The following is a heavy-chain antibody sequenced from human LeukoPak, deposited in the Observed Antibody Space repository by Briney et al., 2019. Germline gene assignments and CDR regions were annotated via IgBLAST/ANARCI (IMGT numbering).Heavy chain of an antibody. V-gene: IGHV4-30-2*01. CDR2: IYHSGST. CDR3: ARAPVHCSSTSCSTYGMDV. CDR1: GGSVSSGDYY. Sequence: SQTLSLTCTVSGGSVSSGDYYWSWIRQHPGKGLEWIAYIYHSGSTYYNPSLKSRVTISVDRSKNQFSLKLSSVTAADTAVYYCARAPVHCSSTSCSTYGMDVWGQGTTVTVSS. J-gene: IGHJ6*02. D-gene: IGHD2-2*01.